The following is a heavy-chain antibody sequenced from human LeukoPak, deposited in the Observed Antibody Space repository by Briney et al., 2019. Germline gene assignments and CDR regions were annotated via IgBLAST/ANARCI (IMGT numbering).Heavy chain of an antibody. CDR3: AREGMTPLLRYFDWGHNWFDP. V-gene: IGHV3-30*04. J-gene: IGHJ5*02. CDR2: ISYDGSNK. D-gene: IGHD3-9*01. CDR1: GFTFSSYA. Sequence: GGSLRLSCAASGFTFSSYAMHWVRQAPGKGLEWVAVISYDGSNKYYADCVQSRFSISRDNSKNTLYLQLNSLRAEDTAVYYCAREGMTPLLRYFDWGHNWFDPWGQGTLVSVSS.